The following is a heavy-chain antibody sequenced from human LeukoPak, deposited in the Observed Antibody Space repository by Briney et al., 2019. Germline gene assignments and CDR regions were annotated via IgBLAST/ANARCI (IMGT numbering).Heavy chain of an antibody. V-gene: IGHV3-7*01. J-gene: IGHJ5*02. Sequence: PGGSLRFSCAASGFTFSHYWMSWVRQAPGKGLEWVANIKQDGSEKYYVDSVKGRFTISRDNAKNSLYLQMNSLRAEDTAVYYCARMSPPFSTWGQGTLVTVSS. CDR2: IKQDGSEK. CDR3: ARMSPPFST. CDR1: GFTFSHYW.